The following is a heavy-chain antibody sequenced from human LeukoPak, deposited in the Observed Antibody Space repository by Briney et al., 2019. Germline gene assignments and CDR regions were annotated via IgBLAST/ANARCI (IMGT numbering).Heavy chain of an antibody. CDR3: ARVPIATSRGWPLDY. CDR1: GFTFSSYS. D-gene: IGHD6-19*01. Sequence: SGGSLRLSCAASGFTFSSYSMNWVRQAPGKGLEWVSYISSSSSTIYYADSVKGRFTISRDNAKNSLYLQTNSLRAEDTAVYYCARVPIATSRGWPLDYWGQGTLVTVSS. J-gene: IGHJ4*02. V-gene: IGHV3-48*01. CDR2: ISSSSSTI.